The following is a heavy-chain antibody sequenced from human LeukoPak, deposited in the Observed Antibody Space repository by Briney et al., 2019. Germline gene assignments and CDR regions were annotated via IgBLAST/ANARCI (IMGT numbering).Heavy chain of an antibody. D-gene: IGHD3-3*01. CDR2: IYYSGST. J-gene: IGHJ4*02. V-gene: IGHV4-59*12. Sequence: SETLSLTCTVSGGSISSYYWSWIRQPPGKGLEWIGYIYYSGSTNYNPSLKSRVTISVDTSKNQFSLQLNSVTPEDTAVYYCARDNGVAKYYFDYWGQGTLVTVSS. CDR3: ARDNGVAKYYFDY. CDR1: GGSISSYY.